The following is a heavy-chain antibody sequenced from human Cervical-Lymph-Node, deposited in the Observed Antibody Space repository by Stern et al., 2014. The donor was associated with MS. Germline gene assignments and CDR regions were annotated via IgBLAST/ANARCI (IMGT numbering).Heavy chain of an antibody. CDR1: GGSLSGYA. Sequence: VQLVESGAEVKKPGSSVKVSCKASGGSLSGYAISWVRQAPGQGLEWLGRIIPIFGTSIYAQKFQGRVTITADRSTNTAYMELSSLRTEDTAIYYCARGETPIPSYGMDVWGQGTTVTVSS. J-gene: IGHJ6*02. D-gene: IGHD1-26*01. V-gene: IGHV1-69*06. CDR3: ARGETPIPSYGMDV. CDR2: IIPIFGTS.